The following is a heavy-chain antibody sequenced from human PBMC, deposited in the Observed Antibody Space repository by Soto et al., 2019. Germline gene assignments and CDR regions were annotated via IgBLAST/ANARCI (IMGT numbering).Heavy chain of an antibody. D-gene: IGHD2-15*01. V-gene: IGHV1-18*01. CDR2: ISAYNGNT. CDR3: ARDQPLPPSGDFQH. CDR1: GYTFTSYG. J-gene: IGHJ1*01. Sequence: QVQLVQSGAEVKKPGASVKVSCKASGYTFTSYGISWVRQAPAQGLEWMGWISAYNGNTNYAQKLQGRVTMTTDTXXSTAYMELRSLRSDDTAVYYCARDQPLPPSGDFQHWGQGTLVTVSS.